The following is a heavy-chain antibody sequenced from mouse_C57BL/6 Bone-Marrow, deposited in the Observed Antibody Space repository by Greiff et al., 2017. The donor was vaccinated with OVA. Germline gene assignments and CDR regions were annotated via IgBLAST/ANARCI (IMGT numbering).Heavy chain of an antibody. CDR1: GYSFTIYY. V-gene: IGHV1-66*01. D-gene: IGHD2-5*01. Sequence: VQLQESGPELVKPGASVKISCKASGYSFTIYYIHWVKQRPGQGPKWIGWIYPGSVNTKYNETFKGKATLTADTSSSTAYMQLSSLTSEAAAVYSCARSNYGGLAMDYWGQGTSVTVSS. CDR2: IYPGSVNT. CDR3: ARSNYGGLAMDY. J-gene: IGHJ4*01.